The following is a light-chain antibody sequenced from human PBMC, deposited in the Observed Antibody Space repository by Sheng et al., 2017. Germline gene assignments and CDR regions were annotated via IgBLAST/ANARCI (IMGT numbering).Light chain of an antibody. CDR2: RDT. J-gene: IGLJ2*01. V-gene: IGLV3-9*01. Sequence: SFELTQPLSESVALGQTARITCGGNNIGRKPVHWYQQKPGQAPVLVIYRDTNRPSGIPERFSGSKSGNTATLTITRAQVGDEADYYCQVWDTTTGPFGGGTKLTVL. CDR1: NIGRKP. CDR3: QVWDTTTGP.